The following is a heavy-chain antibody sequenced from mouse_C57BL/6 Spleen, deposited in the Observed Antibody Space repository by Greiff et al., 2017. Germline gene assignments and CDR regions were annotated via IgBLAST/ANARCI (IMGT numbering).Heavy chain of an antibody. CDR2: IDPSDSYT. V-gene: IGHV1-69*01. D-gene: IGHD2-5*01. CDR1: GYTFTSYW. J-gene: IGHJ4*01. Sequence: VQLQQSGAELVMPGASVKLSCKASGYTFTSYWMHWVKQRPGQGLEWIGEIDPSDSYTNYNQKFKGKSTLTVDKSSSTAYMQLSSLTSEDSAVYYCARKSNSYAMDYWGQGTSVTVSS. CDR3: ARKSNSYAMDY.